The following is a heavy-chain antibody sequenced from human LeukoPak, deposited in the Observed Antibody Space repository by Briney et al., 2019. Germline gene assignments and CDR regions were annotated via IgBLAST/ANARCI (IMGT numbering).Heavy chain of an antibody. D-gene: IGHD3-22*01. V-gene: IGHV1-2*02. Sequence: GASVKVSFKASVYTFTDYYIHWVRLAPGQGLAWMGWFNPNTCCANYAQNFEGRVTMTRDTSISTAYMELSSLTSDDTAVYYCARRRDSRGYYYGMDVWGQGATVTVSS. J-gene: IGHJ6*02. CDR2: FNPNTCCA. CDR3: ARRRDSRGYYYGMDV. CDR1: VYTFTDYY.